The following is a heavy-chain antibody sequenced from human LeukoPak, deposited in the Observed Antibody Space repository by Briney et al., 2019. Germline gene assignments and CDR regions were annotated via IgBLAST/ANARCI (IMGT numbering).Heavy chain of an antibody. CDR3: ARDYTGEDAFDI. V-gene: IGHV3-30-3*01. J-gene: IGHJ3*02. D-gene: IGHD3-10*01. CDR1: GFTFSNYA. Sequence: GRSLRLSCAASGFTFSNYAIHWVRQAPGKGLEWVAVTSYDGSNKYYADSVKGRFTISRDNSKNTLFLQMNNLRAEDTAVYYCARDYTGEDAFDIWGQGTLVTVSS. CDR2: TSYDGSNK.